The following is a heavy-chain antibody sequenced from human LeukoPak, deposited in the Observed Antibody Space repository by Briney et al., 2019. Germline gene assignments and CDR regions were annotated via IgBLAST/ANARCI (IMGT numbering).Heavy chain of an antibody. CDR3: ARDVRIAVAAPDY. CDR1: GYTFTGYY. Sequence: ASVKVSCKASGYTFTGYYLHWVRQAPGQGLEWMGWINPNTGGTNYAQKFQGRVTMTRDTSISTAYMKLSRLRSDDTAVYYCARDVRIAVAAPDYWGQGSLVTVSS. J-gene: IGHJ4*02. V-gene: IGHV1-2*02. CDR2: INPNTGGT. D-gene: IGHD6-19*01.